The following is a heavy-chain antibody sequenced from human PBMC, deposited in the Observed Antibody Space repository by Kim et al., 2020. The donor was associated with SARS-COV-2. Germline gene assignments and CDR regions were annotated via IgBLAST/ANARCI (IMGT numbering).Heavy chain of an antibody. J-gene: IGHJ6*03. CDR2: ISYDGSNK. CDR1: GFTFSSYG. CDR3: AKAYDFWSDYYMDV. D-gene: IGHD3-3*01. Sequence: GGSLRLSCAASGFTFSSYGMHWVRQAPGKGLEWVAVISYDGSNKYYADSVKGRFTISRDNSKNTLYLQMNSLRAEDTAVYYCAKAYDFWSDYYMDVWVKGTTATVSS. V-gene: IGHV3-30*18.